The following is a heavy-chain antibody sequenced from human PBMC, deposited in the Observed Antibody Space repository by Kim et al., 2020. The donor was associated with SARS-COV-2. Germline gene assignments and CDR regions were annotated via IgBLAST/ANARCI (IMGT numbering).Heavy chain of an antibody. Sequence: KGRFTISRDNSKNTLYLQMNSRRAEDTAVYYCAKLGTYYYDSSGDTEFDYWGQGTLVTVSS. CDR3: AKLGTYYYDSSGDTEFDY. D-gene: IGHD3-22*01. J-gene: IGHJ4*02. V-gene: IGHV3-23*01.